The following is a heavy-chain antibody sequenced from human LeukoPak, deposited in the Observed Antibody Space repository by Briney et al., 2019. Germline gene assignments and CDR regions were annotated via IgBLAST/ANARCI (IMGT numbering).Heavy chain of an antibody. V-gene: IGHV3-21*05. CDR1: GFTFSSYS. CDR3: AIVYDSGGYYFNY. Sequence: GGSLRLSCAASGFTFSSYSMNWVRQAPGKGLEWVSYISSVNNYANYGDSVKGRFTISRDNAKNSLYLQMNSLRAEDTAVYFCAIVYDSGGYYFNYWGQGTLVTVSS. D-gene: IGHD3-22*01. J-gene: IGHJ4*02. CDR2: ISSVNNYA.